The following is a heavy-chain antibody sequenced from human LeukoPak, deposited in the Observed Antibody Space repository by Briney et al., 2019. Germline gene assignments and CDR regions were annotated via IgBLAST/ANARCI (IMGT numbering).Heavy chain of an antibody. D-gene: IGHD1-26*01. V-gene: IGHV4-30-2*01. CDR1: GGSISSGGYY. CDR3: ARVVGSGSYCDY. J-gene: IGHJ4*02. Sequence: SETLSLTCTVSGGSISSGGYYWSWIRQPPGKGLEWIGYIYHSGSTYYNPSLKSRVTISVDRSKNQFSLKLSSVTAADTAVYYCARVVGSGSYCDYWGQGTLVTVSS. CDR2: IYHSGST.